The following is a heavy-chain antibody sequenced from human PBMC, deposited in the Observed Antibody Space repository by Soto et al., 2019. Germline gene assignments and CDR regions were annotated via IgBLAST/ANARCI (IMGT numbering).Heavy chain of an antibody. CDR2: IYHSGTT. D-gene: IGHD3-10*01. J-gene: IGHJ4*02. CDR3: ARAPRGNYGYPSYFDY. Sequence: SETLSLTCTVSGGSISSGGYYWSWIRQHPGKGLEWIGYIYHSGTTYYNPSLKSRVTISVDTSKNQFSLKLTSVTAADTSVYYCARAPRGNYGYPSYFDYWGQGTLVTVSS. V-gene: IGHV4-31*03. CDR1: GGSISSGGYY.